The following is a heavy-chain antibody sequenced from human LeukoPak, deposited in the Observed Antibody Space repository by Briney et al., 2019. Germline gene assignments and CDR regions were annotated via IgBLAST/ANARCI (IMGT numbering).Heavy chain of an antibody. CDR2: INPDSGGT. D-gene: IGHD1-1*01. J-gene: IGHJ5*02. Sequence: ASVKVSCKASGYTFTGYYMNWVRQAPGQGLEWMGWINPDSGGTNYPQKFQGRVTMTRDTSISTAYRELSRLRSDDTAVYYFARGSSVRDWFDPWGQGTLVTVSS. V-gene: IGHV1-2*02. CDR3: ARGSSVRDWFDP. CDR1: GYTFTGYY.